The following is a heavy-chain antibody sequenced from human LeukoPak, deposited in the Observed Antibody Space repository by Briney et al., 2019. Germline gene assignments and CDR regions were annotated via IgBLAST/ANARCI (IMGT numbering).Heavy chain of an antibody. CDR3: ASGPPGYCTGGSCYSYYYYYYMDV. D-gene: IGHD2-15*01. J-gene: IGHJ6*03. CDR1: GGSFSDYY. V-gene: IGHV4-34*01. Sequence: PSETLSLTCAVYGGSFSDYYWSWIRQPPGKGLEWIGEINHSGSTNYNPSLKSRVTISVDTSKNQFSLKMSSVTAVEPAVYYRASGPPGYCTGGSCYSYYYYYYMDVWAKGTTVTVSS. CDR2: INHSGST.